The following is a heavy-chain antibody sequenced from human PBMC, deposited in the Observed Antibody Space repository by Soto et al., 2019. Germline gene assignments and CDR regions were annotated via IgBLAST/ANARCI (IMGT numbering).Heavy chain of an antibody. D-gene: IGHD3-10*01. Sequence: GGSLRLSCAASGFTFSSYAMHWVRQAPGKGLEWVAVISYDGSNKYYADSVKGRFTISRDNSKNTLYLQMNSLRAEDTAVYYCERDFRGPGVYYAMDVWGQGTTVTVSS. CDR2: ISYDGSNK. J-gene: IGHJ6*02. CDR1: GFTFSSYA. CDR3: ERDFRGPGVYYAMDV. V-gene: IGHV3-30-3*01.